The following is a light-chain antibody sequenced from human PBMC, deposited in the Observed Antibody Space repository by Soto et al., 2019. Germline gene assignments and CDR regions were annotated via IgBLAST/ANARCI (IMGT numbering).Light chain of an antibody. J-gene: IGLJ1*01. CDR3: SSYAGSSNV. V-gene: IGLV2-8*01. Sequence: QSALTQPPSASGSPGQSVAISCTGTSSDVGGYNYVSWYQQHPGKAPKLMIYEVNTRPSGVPDRFSGSKSGHTASLTVSGLQAEDEADYYCSSYAGSSNVFGTGTKLTVL. CDR1: SSDVGGYNY. CDR2: EVN.